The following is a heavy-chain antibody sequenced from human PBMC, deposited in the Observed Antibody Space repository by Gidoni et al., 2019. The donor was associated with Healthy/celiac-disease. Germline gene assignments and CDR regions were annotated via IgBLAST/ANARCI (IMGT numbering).Heavy chain of an antibody. CDR3: AKDQELRYSSGWYVY. V-gene: IGHV3-30*18. D-gene: IGHD6-19*01. CDR2: ISYDGSNK. J-gene: IGHJ4*02. Sequence: EWVAVISYDGSNKYYADSVKGRFTISRDNSKNTLYLQMNSLRAEDTAVYYCAKDQELRYSSGWYVYWGQGTLVTVSS.